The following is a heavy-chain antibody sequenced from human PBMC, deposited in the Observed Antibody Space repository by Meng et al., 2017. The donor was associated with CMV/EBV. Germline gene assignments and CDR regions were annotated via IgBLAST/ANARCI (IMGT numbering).Heavy chain of an antibody. V-gene: IGHV4-61*01. CDR2: IYYSGST. D-gene: IGHD3-3*01. Sequence: SETLSLTCTVSGGSVSSGSYYWSWIRQPPGKGLEWIGYIYYSGSTNYNPSLKSRVTISVDTSKNQFSQKLSSVTAADTAVYYCARVRYYDFWSGYSERDYYYYGMDVWGQGTTVTVSS. J-gene: IGHJ6*02. CDR1: GGSVSSGSYY. CDR3: ARVRYYDFWSGYSERDYYYYGMDV.